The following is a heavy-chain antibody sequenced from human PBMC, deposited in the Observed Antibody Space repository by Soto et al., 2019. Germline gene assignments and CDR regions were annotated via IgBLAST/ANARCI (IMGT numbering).Heavy chain of an antibody. CDR2: ISNDENIK. CDR3: ARGLRSVLDY. J-gene: IGHJ4*02. Sequence: QVQLVESGGGVVQPGGSLRLSCVASGFTFSNVGMHWVRQAPGKGLEWVAVISNDENIKQYADSVRGRFAISRDNSKNTLYLQMTRLRAEDTAIYYCARGLRSVLDYWGQGTLVTLSS. V-gene: IGHV3-33*01. CDR1: GFTFSNVG. D-gene: IGHD6-6*01.